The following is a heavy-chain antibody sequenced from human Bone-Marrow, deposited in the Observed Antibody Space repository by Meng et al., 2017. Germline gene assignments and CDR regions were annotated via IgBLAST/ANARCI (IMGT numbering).Heavy chain of an antibody. CDR1: GYTFTHYA. D-gene: IGHD2-2*01. CDR3: TRDGYSDCSSTSCFDY. Sequence: VPLVQSWHELKRPGATVEVSCKASGYTFTHYAINWLRQAPGHGLEWMGWIDTNTGNPTYAQGFTGRFVFSLDTSVSTAYLQISSLKADDTAVYYCTRDGYSDCSSTSCFDYWGQGTLVTVFS. CDR2: IDTNTGNP. V-gene: IGHV7-4-1*02. J-gene: IGHJ4*02.